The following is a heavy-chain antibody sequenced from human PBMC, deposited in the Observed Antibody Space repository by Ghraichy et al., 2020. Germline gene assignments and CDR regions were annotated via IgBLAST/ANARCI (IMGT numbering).Heavy chain of an antibody. V-gene: IGHV5-51*01. D-gene: IGHD4-17*01. J-gene: IGHJ4*02. CDR2: IYPGDSDA. CDR1: GYSFINYW. CDR3: ARQISYGVTYYFNY. Sequence: GESLNIYCKGSGYSFINYWIAWVRQMPGRGLEWMGVIYPGDSDARYSPSFEGQVTFSVDKSISTAYLQWSSLKASDTAMYYCARQISYGVTYYFNYWGQGTLVTVSS.